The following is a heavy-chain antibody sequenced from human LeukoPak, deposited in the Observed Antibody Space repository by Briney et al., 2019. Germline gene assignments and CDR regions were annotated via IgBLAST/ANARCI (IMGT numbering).Heavy chain of an antibody. J-gene: IGHJ4*02. CDR2: IRKKANSDTT. D-gene: IGHD3-22*01. CDR3: ARVWYIRSGYYPDY. V-gene: IGHV3-72*01. CDR1: AFPFSDHY. Sequence: PGGSLTLLCAASAFPFSDHYMDWVRQAPGKGLEWVGRIRKKANSDTTEYAASVKGRFTISRDDSKNSLYLQMNSLKTEDTAVYYCARVWYIRSGYYPDYWGKRIPVTASS.